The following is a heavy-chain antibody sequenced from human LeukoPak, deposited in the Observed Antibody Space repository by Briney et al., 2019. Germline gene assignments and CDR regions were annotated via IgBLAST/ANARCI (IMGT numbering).Heavy chain of an antibody. J-gene: IGHJ5*02. V-gene: IGHV1-69*13. D-gene: IGHD3-3*01. CDR1: GGTFSSYA. Sequence: SVKVSCKASGGTFSSYAISWVRQAPGQGLEWMGGIIPIFGTANYAQKFQGRVTITADESTSTAYMELSSLRSEDTAVYYCARGHTRPYYDFWSGTQINWFDPWGQGTLVTVSS. CDR2: IIPIFGTA. CDR3: ARGHTRPYYDFWSGTQINWFDP.